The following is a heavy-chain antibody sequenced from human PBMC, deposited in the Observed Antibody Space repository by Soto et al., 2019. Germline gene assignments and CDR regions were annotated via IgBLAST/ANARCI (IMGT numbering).Heavy chain of an antibody. CDR1: GFTFSSYV. V-gene: IGHV3-23*01. CDR2: ISGSGGST. Sequence: EVQLLESGGGLVQPGGSLRLSCAASGFTFSSYVMSWVRQAPGKGLEWVSAISGSGGSTYYADSVKGRFTISRDNSKNTLYLQMNSLRAEDTAVYYCAKDVRYYYDSSGYYYNYFDYWGQGTLVTVSS. CDR3: AKDVRYYYDSSGYYYNYFDY. D-gene: IGHD3-22*01. J-gene: IGHJ4*02.